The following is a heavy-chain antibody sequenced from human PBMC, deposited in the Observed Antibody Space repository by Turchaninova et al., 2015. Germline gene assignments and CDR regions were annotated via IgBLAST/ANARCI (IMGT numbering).Heavy chain of an antibody. CDR2: LNPHDGGT. V-gene: IGHV1-2*06. D-gene: IGHD3-3*01. CDR1: GYTFPGYH. Sequence: QVQLVQSGAEVRKPGASVKVSCKTSGYTFPGYHIHWVRQAPGKGLEWMGRLNPHDGGTDFAQKFQGRVTMTTDTSISTPFMDLRRLTSDDTAIYSCSRRNYDFSNNFFDPWGQGTLVTASS. CDR3: SRRNYDFSNNFFDP. J-gene: IGHJ5*02.